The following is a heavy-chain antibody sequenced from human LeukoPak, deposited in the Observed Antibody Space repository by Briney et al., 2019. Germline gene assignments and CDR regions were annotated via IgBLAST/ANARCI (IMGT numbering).Heavy chain of an antibody. J-gene: IGHJ5*02. CDR1: GHTLKNYG. CDR2: NSAYNGDT. Sequence: GASVKVSCMASGHTLKNYGVAWVRQAPGQGLEWMGWNSAYNGDTKYAQSLQGRVSMTTDTSTSTAYMELRSLRLDDTAVYYCARVTTVTRSPWSWGPKKVGQEVNWFDPWGQGTLVIVSS. CDR3: ARVTTVTRSPWSWGPKKVGQEVNWFDP. D-gene: IGHD4-17*01. V-gene: IGHV1-18*01.